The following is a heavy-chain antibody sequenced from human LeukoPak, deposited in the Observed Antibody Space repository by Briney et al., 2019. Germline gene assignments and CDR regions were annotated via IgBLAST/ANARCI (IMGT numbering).Heavy chain of an antibody. V-gene: IGHV3-48*01. D-gene: IGHD5-24*01. CDR2: IGIDSGNT. CDR1: GFTFRNYA. J-gene: IGHJ4*02. CDR3: ARDYKYAFDN. Sequence: GGSLRLSCVASGFTFRNYAMNWVRQAPGKGLEWISYIGIDSGNTNYADSVKGRFTISGDKAKNSLYLQMNSLRVEDTAVYYCARDYKYAFDNWGQGTLVTVSS.